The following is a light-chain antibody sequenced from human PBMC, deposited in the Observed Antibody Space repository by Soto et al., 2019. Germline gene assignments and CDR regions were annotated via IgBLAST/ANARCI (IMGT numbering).Light chain of an antibody. Sequence: QSVLTQPASVSGSPGQSITISCTGISSDVGSYNLVSWYQHHPGKPPKLMIYEGNKRPSGISIRFSGSKSGNTASPTISGLQAEDEADYYCCSYASSRTLVFGGGTKLTVL. CDR1: SSDVGSYNL. J-gene: IGLJ3*02. CDR3: CSYASSRTLV. V-gene: IGLV2-23*01. CDR2: EGN.